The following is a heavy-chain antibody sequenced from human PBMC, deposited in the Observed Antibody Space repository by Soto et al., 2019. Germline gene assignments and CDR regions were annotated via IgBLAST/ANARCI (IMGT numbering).Heavy chain of an antibody. CDR2: ISGSGDTT. J-gene: IGHJ4*02. CDR1: GITISNYP. D-gene: IGHD4-17*01. V-gene: IGHV3-23*04. CDR3: VKDDGGYPSTAPH. Sequence: EVRLVESGGGLVQPGGSLRLSCAASGITISNYPMSWVRQAPGKGLDWVSGISGSGDTTDYADSAKGRFTISKDISQNSLFLQLDSLRVEDSALYFCVKDDGGYPSTAPHWGQGTLGTVSP.